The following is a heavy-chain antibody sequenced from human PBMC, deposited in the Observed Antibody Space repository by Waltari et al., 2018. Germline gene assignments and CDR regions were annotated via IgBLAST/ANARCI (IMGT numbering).Heavy chain of an antibody. CDR3: ASGRRWLSIDY. Sequence: QQWGAGLLKPSETLSLTCAVYGGSFSGYYWSWIRQPPGKGLEWIGEINHSGSTNYNPSLKSRVTISVDTSKNQFSLKLSSVTAADTAVYYCASGRRWLSIDYWGQGTLVTVSS. J-gene: IGHJ4*02. D-gene: IGHD6-19*01. CDR1: GGSFSGYY. CDR2: INHSGST. V-gene: IGHV4-34*01.